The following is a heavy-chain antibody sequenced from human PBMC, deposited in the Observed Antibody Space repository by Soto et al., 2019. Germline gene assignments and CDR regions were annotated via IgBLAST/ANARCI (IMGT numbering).Heavy chain of an antibody. D-gene: IGHD1-1*01. J-gene: IGHJ4*02. Sequence: QVQLVESGGGVVQPGRSLRLSCAASGFTFSSYGMHWVRQAPGKGLEWVAVIWFDGSNKYYADSVKGRFTISNSKNTVYLQMNSLRVDDTALYYCARVTIAYKRGADYWGQGTLVNVSP. CDR2: IWFDGSNK. CDR3: ARVTIAYKRGADY. CDR1: GFTFSSYG. V-gene: IGHV3-33*01.